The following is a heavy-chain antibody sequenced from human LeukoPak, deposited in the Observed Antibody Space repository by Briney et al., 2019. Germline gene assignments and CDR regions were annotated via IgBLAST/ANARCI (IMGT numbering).Heavy chain of an antibody. V-gene: IGHV4-39*07. CDR1: GVSISGTTYC. CDR2: IYSSGHT. J-gene: IGHJ4*02. Sequence: PSETLSLTCTVSGVSISGTTYCWAWIRQPPGKGLEWIGSIYSSGHTIYNASLKSRITISVDRTENQFSLNLRSVTAADTAVYYCVADPINFDFWGQGNLVTVSS. CDR3: VADPINFDF.